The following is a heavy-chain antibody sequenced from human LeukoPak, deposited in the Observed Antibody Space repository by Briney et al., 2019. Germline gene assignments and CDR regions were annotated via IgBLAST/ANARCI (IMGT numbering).Heavy chain of an antibody. CDR2: TKNKANSHTT. Sequence: GGSLRLSCAASGFTFSARYMNWVRQAPGKGLEWVGRTKNKANSHTTEYAASVKGRFTISRDDSKNSLFLQMDSLKTEDTAVYYCATEGGSSGPDFDNWGQGTLVTVSS. CDR3: ATEGGSSGPDFDN. CDR1: GFTFSARY. V-gene: IGHV3-72*01. D-gene: IGHD6-6*01. J-gene: IGHJ4*02.